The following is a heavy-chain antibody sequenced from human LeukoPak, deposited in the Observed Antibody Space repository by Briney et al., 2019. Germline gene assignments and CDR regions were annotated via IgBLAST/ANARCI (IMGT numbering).Heavy chain of an antibody. D-gene: IGHD2-21*02. J-gene: IGHJ4*02. CDR1: GFTVSSNY. CDR2: ITSSSIYI. V-gene: IGHV3-21*01. CDR3: ARALAYCGGDCYWALDY. Sequence: GGSLRLSCAASGFTVSSNYMSWVRQAPGKGLEWVSSITSSSIYIYYTDSVKGRFTISRDNAKNTLYLQMNSLRAEDTAVYYCARALAYCGGDCYWALDYWGQGTLVTVSS.